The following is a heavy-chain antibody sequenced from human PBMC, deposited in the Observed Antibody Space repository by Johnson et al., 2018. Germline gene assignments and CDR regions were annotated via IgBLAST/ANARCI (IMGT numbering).Heavy chain of an antibody. CDR1: GFTFSSYW. CDR3: ARSPPLSKDAFDI. J-gene: IGHJ3*02. V-gene: IGHV3-74*01. Sequence: EEQLQESGGGLVQPGGSLRLCCAASGFTFSSYWMHWVRQVPGKGLVWVSRINSDGSSTSYADSVKGRFTISRDNAKNTLYLQMNSLRAEDTAVYYCARSPPLSKDAFDIWGQGTMVTVSS. D-gene: IGHD2-2*01. CDR2: INSDGSST.